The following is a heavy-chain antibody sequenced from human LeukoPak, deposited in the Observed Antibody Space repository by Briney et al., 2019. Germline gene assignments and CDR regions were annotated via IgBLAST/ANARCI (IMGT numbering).Heavy chain of an antibody. CDR1: GGSLSRYS. J-gene: IGHJ3*02. CDR2: IAHSGTT. D-gene: IGHD3-3*01. V-gene: IGHV4-59*08. Sequence: PSETLSLTCIVSGGSLSRYSWNWIRQSPGKGLEWIGYIAHSGTTSYKSSLKSRVTISVDTSKNQLSLRLTSVTAADTAVYYCARRASFGAFDIWGQGTMVTVSS. CDR3: ARRASFGAFDI.